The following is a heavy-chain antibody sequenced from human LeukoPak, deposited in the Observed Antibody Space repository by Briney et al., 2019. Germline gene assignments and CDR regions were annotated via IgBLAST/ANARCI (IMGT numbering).Heavy chain of an antibody. V-gene: IGHV3-30*18. CDR3: AKDRERYPDY. D-gene: IGHD1-26*01. J-gene: IGHJ4*02. Sequence: GGSLRLSCAASGFTFSSYGMRWVRQAPGKGLEWVAVISYDGSNKYYADSVKARFTISRDNSKNTLYLQMNSLRAEDTAVYYCAKDRERYPDYWGQGTLVTVSS. CDR2: ISYDGSNK. CDR1: GFTFSSYG.